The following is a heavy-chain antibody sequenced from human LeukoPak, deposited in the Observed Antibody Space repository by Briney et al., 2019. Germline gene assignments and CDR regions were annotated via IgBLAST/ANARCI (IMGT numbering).Heavy chain of an antibody. CDR2: INPNSDDT. CDR3: ARSNVVGVTSPWYFDY. J-gene: IGHJ4*02. V-gene: IGHV1-2*02. CDR1: GYTFTGYY. Sequence: GASVKVTCKASGYTFTGYYMHWVRQAPGQGLEWMGWINPNSDDTNYAQKFQGRVTMTRDTSISTAYMELSRLTSDDTAVYYCARSNVVGVTSPWYFDYWGQGILVTVSS. D-gene: IGHD2-15*01.